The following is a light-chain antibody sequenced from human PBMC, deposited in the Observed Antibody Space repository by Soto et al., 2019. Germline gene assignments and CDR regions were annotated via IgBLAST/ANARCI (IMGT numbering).Light chain of an antibody. CDR1: QSINNW. V-gene: IGKV1-5*03. CDR3: QQYKSFSLT. J-gene: IGKJ4*01. CDR2: KTS. Sequence: DIQMTQSPSTLSASVGDRVTITCRASQSINNWLAWYQQKPGKAPKLLIYKTSDLESGVPSRFSGSGSGTEFSLTIGSLQPDDFATYYCQQYKSFSLTFGGGTMVEVK.